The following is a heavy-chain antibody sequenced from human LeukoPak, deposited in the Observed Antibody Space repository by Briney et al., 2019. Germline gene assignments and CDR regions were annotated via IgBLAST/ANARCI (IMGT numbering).Heavy chain of an antibody. D-gene: IGHD1-1*01. J-gene: IGHJ4*02. Sequence: PSETLSLTCSVSGGSISSGPYFWSWIRQSPGQGLEWIGYIYYSGSTNYNPSLKSRVTISVDTSKNQFSLKLSSVTAADTAVYYCARQSDRGLEFDYWGQGTLVTVSS. CDR1: GGSISSGPYF. V-gene: IGHV4-61*01. CDR2: IYYSGST. CDR3: ARQSDRGLEFDY.